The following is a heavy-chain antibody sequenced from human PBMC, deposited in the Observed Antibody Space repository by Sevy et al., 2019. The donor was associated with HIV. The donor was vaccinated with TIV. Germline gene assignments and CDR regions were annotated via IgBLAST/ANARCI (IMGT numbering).Heavy chain of an antibody. CDR2: IRFDGSIK. Sequence: GGSLRLSCAASGFTFSTYGMHWVRQAPGKGLEWEAFIRFDGSIKYYRDSVKGRLTISRDNSKNTLYLQMNSLRVEDTAVYFCAKVLHIVEIPAAIDYYYGMDVWGQGTTVTVSS. D-gene: IGHD2-2*01. V-gene: IGHV3-30*02. CDR3: AKVLHIVEIPAAIDYYYGMDV. J-gene: IGHJ6*02. CDR1: GFTFSTYG.